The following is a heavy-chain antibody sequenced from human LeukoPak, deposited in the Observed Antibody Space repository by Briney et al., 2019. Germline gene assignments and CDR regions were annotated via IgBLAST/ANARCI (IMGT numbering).Heavy chain of an antibody. CDR2: IKQDGSEK. D-gene: IGHD3-22*01. Sequence: GGSLRLSCTASGFTFSDYYMSWVRQAPGKGLEWVANIKQDGSEKYYVDSVKGRFTISRDNAKNSLYLQMNSLRAEDTAVYYCARESVDYYDSRVAFDIWGQGTMVTVSS. CDR1: GFTFSDYY. V-gene: IGHV3-7*01. CDR3: ARESVDYYDSRVAFDI. J-gene: IGHJ3*02.